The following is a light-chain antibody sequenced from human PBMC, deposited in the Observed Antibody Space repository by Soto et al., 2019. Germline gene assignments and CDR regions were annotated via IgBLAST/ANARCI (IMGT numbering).Light chain of an antibody. CDR3: QTWGTGTRV. Sequence: QPVLTQSPSASASLGASVKLTCTLSSGHSSYAIAWHQQQPEKGPRYLMKIDSDGSHSKGDGIPDRFSGSSSGAERYLIISSLQYEDEADYSCQTWGTGTRVFGGGTKLTVL. V-gene: IGLV4-69*01. CDR1: SGHSSYA. J-gene: IGLJ2*01. CDR2: IDSDGSH.